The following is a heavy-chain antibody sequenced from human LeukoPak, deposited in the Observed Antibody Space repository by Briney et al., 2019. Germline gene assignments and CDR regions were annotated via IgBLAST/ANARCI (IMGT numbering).Heavy chain of an antibody. V-gene: IGHV4-39*07. CDR2: IYHRRRD. D-gene: IGHD3-16*01. J-gene: IGHJ4*02. CDR3: AREGGPYRPLDY. CDR1: GDSISRSNYY. Sequence: SETLSLTCSVSGDSISRSNYYWGWIRQPPGKGLEWIGSIYHRRRDDYNPSLKSRVTISVDTSKNQLSLNLRSVTAADTAVYYCAREGGPYRPLDYSGQGTLVTVS.